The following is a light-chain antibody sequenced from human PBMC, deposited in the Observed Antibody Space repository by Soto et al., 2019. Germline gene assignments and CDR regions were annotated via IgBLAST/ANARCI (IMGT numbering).Light chain of an antibody. CDR3: GSITRSSPSV. V-gene: IGLV2-14*01. CDR2: DVT. CDR1: SSDVGGFEY. Sequence: QSVLSQPASVSGSPGQSITISCTGTSSDVGGFEYVSWYQHQPGKAPKLIIYDVTKRPSGVSNRFSGSKSGNTASLTISGIQAEDEGDYYCGSITRSSPSVFATGTKVT. J-gene: IGLJ1*01.